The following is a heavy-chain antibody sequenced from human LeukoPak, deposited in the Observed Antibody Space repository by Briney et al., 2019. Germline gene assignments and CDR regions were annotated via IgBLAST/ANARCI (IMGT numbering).Heavy chain of an antibody. CDR2: ISSSSDYI. J-gene: IGHJ4*02. CDR1: GFTFSSYN. V-gene: IGHV3-21*04. D-gene: IGHD6-13*01. CDR3: AKLLTAAGTGY. Sequence: GGSLRLSCAASGFTFSSYNMNWVRQAPGKGLEWVSSISSSSDYIYYADSVKGRFTISRDNAKNSLYLQMNSLRAEDTAVYYCAKLLTAAGTGYWGQGTLVTVSS.